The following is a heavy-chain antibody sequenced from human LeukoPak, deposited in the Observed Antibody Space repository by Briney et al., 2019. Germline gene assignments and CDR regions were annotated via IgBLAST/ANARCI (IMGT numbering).Heavy chain of an antibody. CDR1: GFTFSDHF. Sequence: PGGALRLSCTASGFTFSDHFLDWVRQAPGRGLEWVGRTRNKANSYITEYAASVKGRFTISRDDSKNSLYLQMSSLKTDDTAMYYCASIRGTFGYWGQGTLVTVSS. D-gene: IGHD1-26*01. CDR3: ASIRGTFGY. J-gene: IGHJ4*02. V-gene: IGHV3-72*01. CDR2: TRNKANSYIT.